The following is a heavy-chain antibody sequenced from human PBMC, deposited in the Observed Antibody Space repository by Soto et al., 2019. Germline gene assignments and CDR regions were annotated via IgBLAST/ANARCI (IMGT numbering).Heavy chain of an antibody. CDR3: ARHSYEEVSTKYYYYGMDV. Sequence: GESLKISCKGSGYSFTSYWIGWVRQMPGKGLEWMGIIYPGDSDTRYSPSFQGQVTISADKSISTAYLQWSSLKASDTAVYYCARHSYEEVSTKYYYYGMDVWGQGTTVTVSS. V-gene: IGHV5-51*01. CDR2: IYPGDSDT. CDR1: GYSFTSYW. D-gene: IGHD3-22*01. J-gene: IGHJ6*02.